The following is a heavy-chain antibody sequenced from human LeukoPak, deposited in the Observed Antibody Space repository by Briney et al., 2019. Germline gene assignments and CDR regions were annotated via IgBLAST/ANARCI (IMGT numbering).Heavy chain of an antibody. CDR2: ISYDGSNK. V-gene: IGHV3-30*18. D-gene: IGHD3-10*01. CDR1: GFTFSSYG. J-gene: IGHJ6*02. Sequence: GGSLRLSCAASGFTFSSYGMHWVRQAPGKGLEWVAVISYDGSNKYYADSVKGRFTISRDNSKNTLYLQTNSLRAEDTAVYYCAKDHISGLYYYYYYGMDVWGQGTTVTVSS. CDR3: AKDHISGLYYYYYYGMDV.